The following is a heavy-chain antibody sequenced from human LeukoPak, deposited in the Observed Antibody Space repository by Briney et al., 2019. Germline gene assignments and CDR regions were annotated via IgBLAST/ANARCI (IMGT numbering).Heavy chain of an antibody. V-gene: IGHV3-23*01. D-gene: IGHD2-15*01. Sequence: GGFLRPSCAASGFTFSDYAMSWVRQAPGKGLEWVSSINDGGGSTYYADSVKGRFTISRDNSKNTLYLLMNSLSAEDTAIYYCAKLRGYPWYFDVWGRGTLATISS. J-gene: IGHJ2*01. CDR1: GFTFSDYA. CDR3: AKLRGYPWYFDV. CDR2: INDGGGST.